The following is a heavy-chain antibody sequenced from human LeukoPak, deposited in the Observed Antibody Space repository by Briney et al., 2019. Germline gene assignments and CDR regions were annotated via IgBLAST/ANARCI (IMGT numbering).Heavy chain of an antibody. J-gene: IGHJ4*02. CDR3: ARGARYCSSTSCSTPFDY. CDR1: GGSISSYY. V-gene: IGHV4-59*12. D-gene: IGHD2-2*02. CDR2: IYYSGST. Sequence: PSETLSLTCTVSGGSISSYYWSWIRQPPGKGLEWIGYIYYSGSTNYNPSLKSRVTISVDTSKNQFSLKLSSVTAADTAVYYCARGARYCSSTSCSTPFDYWGQGTLVTVSS.